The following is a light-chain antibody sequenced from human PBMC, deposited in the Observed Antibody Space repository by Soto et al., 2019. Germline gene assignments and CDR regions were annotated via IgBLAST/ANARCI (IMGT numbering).Light chain of an antibody. Sequence: EIWLTQSPATLSLSPGERATLSCGASQSVSTNLAWYQQKPGQVPSLLIYGASTRASGIPARLSGSGSGTEFTLTIGSLKSEDFAVYYCQQYSSPPSFGQGTRLEI. CDR1: QSVSTN. J-gene: IGKJ5*01. CDR3: QQYSSPPS. V-gene: IGKV3-15*01. CDR2: GAS.